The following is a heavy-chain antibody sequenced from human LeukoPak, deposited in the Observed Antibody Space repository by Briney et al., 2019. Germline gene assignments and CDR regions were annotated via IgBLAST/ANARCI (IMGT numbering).Heavy chain of an antibody. CDR3: ARSMTTVTSGWFDP. V-gene: IGHV1-69*05. J-gene: IGHJ5*02. D-gene: IGHD4-17*01. Sequence: SVKVSCKASGGTFSSYAINWVRQAPGQGLEWMGRIIPIFGTANYAQKFQGRVTITTDESTSTAYMELSSLRSEDTAVYYCARSMTTVTSGWFDPWGQGTLVTVSS. CDR1: GGTFSSYA. CDR2: IIPIFGTA.